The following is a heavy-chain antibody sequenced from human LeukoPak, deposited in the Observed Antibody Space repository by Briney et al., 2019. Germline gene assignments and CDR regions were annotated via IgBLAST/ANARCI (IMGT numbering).Heavy chain of an antibody. Sequence: ASVKVSCEASGYTFTTYAMNWVRQAPGQGPEWMGRIIPILGIANYAQNFQGRLTITADKSTSTAYMELTSLRSEDTAVYYCARDSSLGFTDYWGQGTLVTVSS. V-gene: IGHV1-69*04. J-gene: IGHJ4*02. D-gene: IGHD1-26*01. CDR3: ARDSSLGFTDY. CDR2: IIPILGIA. CDR1: GYTFTTYA.